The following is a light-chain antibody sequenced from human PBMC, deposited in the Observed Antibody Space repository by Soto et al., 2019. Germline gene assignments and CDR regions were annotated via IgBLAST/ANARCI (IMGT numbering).Light chain of an antibody. CDR1: QSISSW. CDR3: QQYSSYWT. V-gene: IGKV1-5*01. J-gene: IGKJ1*01. Sequence: DIQMTQSPSTLSASVGDRVTITCRASQSISSWLAWYQQKPGKAPKLLMHDASSLEGGVPSKFSGSGSGTEFILTINNLQPDDFATYYCQQYSSYWTFGQGTKVEIK. CDR2: DAS.